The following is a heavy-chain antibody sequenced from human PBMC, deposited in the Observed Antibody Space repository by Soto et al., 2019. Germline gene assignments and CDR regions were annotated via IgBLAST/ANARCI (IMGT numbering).Heavy chain of an antibody. CDR3: AKGRAYRAVAGTDY. CDR1: GFTFRSYA. CDR2: IIGSGYET. Sequence: GGSLSLSCTVSGFTFRSYAMSWVRQAPGGGLEWVSTIIGSGYETSYADSVEGRVTISRDNSKNTLFLQMHSLRAEDTAIYYCAKGRAYRAVAGTDYWGQGALVTVSS. D-gene: IGHD6-19*01. J-gene: IGHJ4*02. V-gene: IGHV3-23*01.